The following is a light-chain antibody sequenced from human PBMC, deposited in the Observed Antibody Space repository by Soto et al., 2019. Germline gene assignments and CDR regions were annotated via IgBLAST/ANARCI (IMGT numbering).Light chain of an antibody. Sequence: QPVLTQPPSVSGAPGQRVTISCTGSSSNIGAGYDVHWYQQLPGTAPKLLIYGNNNRPSGVPDRFSGSKSGTSASLAISGLQAEDEADYYCQSCDSSLSGSFVFGPGTKVTVL. CDR2: GNN. J-gene: IGLJ1*01. CDR3: QSCDSSLSGSFV. CDR1: SSNIGAGYD. V-gene: IGLV1-40*01.